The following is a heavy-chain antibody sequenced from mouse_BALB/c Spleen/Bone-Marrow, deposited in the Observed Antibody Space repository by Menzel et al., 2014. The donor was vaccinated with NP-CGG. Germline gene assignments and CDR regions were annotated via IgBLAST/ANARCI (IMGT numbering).Heavy chain of an antibody. CDR3: ARDVGNYVRFAY. D-gene: IGHD2-1*01. V-gene: IGHV7-3*02. J-gene: IGHJ3*01. Sequence: EVMLVESGGGLVQPGGSLRLSCATSGFTFTDYYMSWVRHPPGKALEWLGFIRNKANGYTTEYSASVKGRFTISRDNSQSILYLQMNTLRAGDSATYYCARDVGNYVRFAYWGQGTLVTVSA. CDR1: GFTFTDYY. CDR2: IRNKANGYTT.